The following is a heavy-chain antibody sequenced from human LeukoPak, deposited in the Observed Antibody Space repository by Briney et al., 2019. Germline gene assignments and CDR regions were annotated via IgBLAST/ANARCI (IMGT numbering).Heavy chain of an antibody. V-gene: IGHV4-59*08. J-gene: IGHJ4*02. CDR1: GGSISSYY. CDR3: AGHAGPLVLLWFGGFDY. D-gene: IGHD3-10*01. CDR2: IYYSGST. Sequence: SETLSLTCTVSGGSISSYYWSWIRQPPGKGPEWIGYIYYSGSTIYNPSLKSRVTISVDTSKNQFSLRLNSVTAADTAVYYCAGHAGPLVLLWFGGFDYWGQGTLVTVSS.